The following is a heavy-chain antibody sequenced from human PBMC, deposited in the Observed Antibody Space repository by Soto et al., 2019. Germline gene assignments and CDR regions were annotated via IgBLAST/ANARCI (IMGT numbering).Heavy chain of an antibody. D-gene: IGHD6-19*01. V-gene: IGHV3-74*01. CDR2: INSDGSST. Sequence: PGGSLRLSCAASGFTFSSYWMHWVRQAPGKGLVWVSRINSDGSSTSYADSVKGRFTISRDNAKNTLYLQMNSLRAEDTAVYYCARTLGAGMARYYYYYMDVWGKGTTVTVSS. J-gene: IGHJ6*03. CDR1: GFTFSSYW. CDR3: ARTLGAGMARYYYYYMDV.